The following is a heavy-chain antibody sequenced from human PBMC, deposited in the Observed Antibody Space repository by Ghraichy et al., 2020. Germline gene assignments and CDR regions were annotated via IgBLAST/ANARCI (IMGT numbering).Heavy chain of an antibody. CDR1: GGSVSSGSYY. V-gene: IGHV4-61*01. D-gene: IGHD3-16*01. Sequence: SETLFLTCTVSGGSVSSGSYYWSWIRQPPGKVLEWIGYIFYTGSTNYNPSLKSRVTISVDTSKNQLSLKLSSVTAADTAVYYCAGPGGFDHWGQGTLVTVSS. J-gene: IGHJ4*02. CDR3: AGPGGFDH. CDR2: IFYTGST.